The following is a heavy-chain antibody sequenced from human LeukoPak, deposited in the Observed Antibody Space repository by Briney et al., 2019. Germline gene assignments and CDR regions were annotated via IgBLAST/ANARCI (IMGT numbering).Heavy chain of an antibody. V-gene: IGHV3-30*04. CDR2: TSFDGSDN. CDR1: GFTFSSYA. J-gene: IGHJ4*02. D-gene: IGHD3-22*01. Sequence: GGTLRLSCAASGFTFSSYAMHWVRQAPGKGLKWVAVTSFDGSDNYYADSVKGRFTISRDNSKNTLYLQMNSLRPDDTAVYYCARAPGTMIVVDYWGQGTLVTVSS. CDR3: ARAPGTMIVVDY.